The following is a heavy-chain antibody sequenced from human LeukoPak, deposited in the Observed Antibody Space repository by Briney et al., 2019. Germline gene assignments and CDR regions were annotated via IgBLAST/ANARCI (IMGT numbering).Heavy chain of an antibody. J-gene: IGHJ5*02. CDR2: INPSGGST. Sequence: ASVKVSCKASGYTFTSYYMHWVRQVPGQGLEWMGIINPSGGSTSYAQKFQGRVAMTRDTSTSTVYMELSSLRSEDTAVYYCARGRLGGSSSDWFDPWGQGTLVTVSS. V-gene: IGHV1-46*01. CDR3: ARGRLGGSSSDWFDP. D-gene: IGHD6-6*01. CDR1: GYTFTSYY.